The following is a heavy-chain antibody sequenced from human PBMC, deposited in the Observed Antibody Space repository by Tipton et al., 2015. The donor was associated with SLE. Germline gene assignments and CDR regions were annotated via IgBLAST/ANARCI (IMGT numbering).Heavy chain of an antibody. CDR1: GGSFSGYY. CDR2: INHSGST. J-gene: IGHJ3*02. D-gene: IGHD2-15*01. V-gene: IGHV4-34*01. CDR3: ARAEGSWDAFDI. Sequence: TLSLTCAVYGGSFSGYYWSWIRQPPGKGLEWIGEINHSGSTNYNPSLKSRVTISVDTSKNQLSLKLSSVTAADTAVYYCARAEGSWDAFDIWGQGTMVTVSS.